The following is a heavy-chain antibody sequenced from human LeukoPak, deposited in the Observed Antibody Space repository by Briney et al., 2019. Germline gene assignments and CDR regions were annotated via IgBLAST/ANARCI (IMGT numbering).Heavy chain of an antibody. CDR1: GYTFTSYG. CDR2: ISAYNGNT. Sequence: ASVKFSCKASGYTFTSYGISWVRQAPGQGLEWMGWISAYNGNTNYAQKLQGRVTMTTDTSTSTAYMELRSLRSDDTAVYYCARGQDSSGYYYSPAYFDYWGQGTLVTVSS. J-gene: IGHJ4*02. CDR3: ARGQDSSGYYYSPAYFDY. D-gene: IGHD3-22*01. V-gene: IGHV1-18*01.